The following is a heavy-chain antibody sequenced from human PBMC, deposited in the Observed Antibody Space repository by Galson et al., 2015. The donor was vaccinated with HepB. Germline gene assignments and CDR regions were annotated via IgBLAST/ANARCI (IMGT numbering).Heavy chain of an antibody. CDR2: ISAYNGNT. D-gene: IGHD3-10*01. V-gene: IGHV1-18*01. Sequence: SVKVSCKASGYTFTSYGISWVRQAPGQGLEWMGWISAYNGNTNYAQKLQGRVTMTTDTSTSTAYMELRSLRSDDTAVYYCARDGDYGSGSYYTYYYYYYYMDVWGKGTTVTVSS. CDR3: ARDGDYGSGSYYTYYYYYYYMDV. CDR1: GYTFTSYG. J-gene: IGHJ6*03.